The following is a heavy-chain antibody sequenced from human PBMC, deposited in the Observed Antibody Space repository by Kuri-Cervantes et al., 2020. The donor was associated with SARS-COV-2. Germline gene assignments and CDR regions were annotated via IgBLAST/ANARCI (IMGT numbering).Heavy chain of an antibody. V-gene: IGHV1-2*04. J-gene: IGHJ4*02. CDR1: GGTFSSYA. D-gene: IGHD2-2*01. CDR3: ARVGCSSTSCYRAIDY. CDR2: INPNSGGT. Sequence: ASVKVSCKASGGTFSSYAITWVRQAPGQGLEWMGWINPNSGGTNYAQKFQGWVTMTRDTSISTAYMELSRLRSDDTAVYYCARVGCSSTSCYRAIDYWGQGTLVTVSS.